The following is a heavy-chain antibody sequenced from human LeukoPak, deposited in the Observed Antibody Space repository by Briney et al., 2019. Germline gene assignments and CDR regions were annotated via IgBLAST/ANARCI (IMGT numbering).Heavy chain of an antibody. D-gene: IGHD3-22*01. Sequence: PSETLSLTCTVSGGSISSYYWSWIRQPPGKGLEWIGYIYYSGSTNYNPSLKSRVTISVDTSKNQFSLKLSSVTAADTAVYYCARVRHYYDSSGYSPGGTYYFDYWGQGTLVTVSS. CDR1: GGSISSYY. CDR2: IYYSGST. J-gene: IGHJ4*02. CDR3: ARVRHYYDSSGYSPGGTYYFDY. V-gene: IGHV4-59*01.